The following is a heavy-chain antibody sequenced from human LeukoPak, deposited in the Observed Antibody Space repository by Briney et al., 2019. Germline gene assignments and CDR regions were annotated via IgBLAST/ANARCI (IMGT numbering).Heavy chain of an antibody. CDR2: ICGSGDA. J-gene: IGHJ4*02. CDR1: GFRFSDYG. Sequence: GGSLRLSCAASGFRFSDYGMMWVHQSLGKGLEWVSSICGSGDAHYADSVRGRFTISRDNNKNTLFLHMDSLRAEDTATYYCVKSSAATCYSGAHSWGQGTLVTVSS. CDR3: VKSSAATCYSGAHS. V-gene: IGHV3-23*01. D-gene: IGHD2-2*02.